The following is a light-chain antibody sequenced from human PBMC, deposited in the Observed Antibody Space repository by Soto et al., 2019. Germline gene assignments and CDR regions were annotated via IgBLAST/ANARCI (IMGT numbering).Light chain of an antibody. CDR2: DVS. CDR1: QSVDTY. V-gene: IGKV3D-11*02. Sequence: TVLTQSPATLSLSPGERATLSCRANQSVDTYLAWYQQKSGRAPRLLIYDVSKRATGIPPRFSGSGAGTDFTLTISSLEPEDSATYYCQQRRSSLTFGGGTKVDIK. CDR3: QQRRSSLT. J-gene: IGKJ4*01.